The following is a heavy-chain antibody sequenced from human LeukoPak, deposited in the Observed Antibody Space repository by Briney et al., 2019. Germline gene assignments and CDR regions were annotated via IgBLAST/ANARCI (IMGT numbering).Heavy chain of an antibody. J-gene: IGHJ4*02. Sequence: GSLRLSCAASGFTFSSYSMNWVRQAPGKGLEWVSSISSSSSYIYYADSVKGRFTISRDNAKNSLYLQMNSLRAEDTAVYYCARGSGIAARRDDYWGQGTLVTVSS. V-gene: IGHV3-21*01. CDR3: ARGSGIAARRDDY. CDR2: ISSSSSYI. CDR1: GFTFSSYS. D-gene: IGHD6-6*01.